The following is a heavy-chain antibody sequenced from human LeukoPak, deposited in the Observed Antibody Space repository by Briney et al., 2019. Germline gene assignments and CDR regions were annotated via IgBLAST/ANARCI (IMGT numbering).Heavy chain of an antibody. CDR1: GGTFSSYA. Sequence: ASVKVSCKASGGTFSSYAISWVRQAPGQGPEWMGGIIPIFGTANYAQKFQGRVTITADESTSTAYMELSSLRSEDTAVYYCARVNYYDSSGYYYGFDYWGQGTLVTVSS. CDR2: IIPIFGTA. CDR3: ARVNYYDSSGYYYGFDY. J-gene: IGHJ4*02. V-gene: IGHV1-69*13. D-gene: IGHD3-22*01.